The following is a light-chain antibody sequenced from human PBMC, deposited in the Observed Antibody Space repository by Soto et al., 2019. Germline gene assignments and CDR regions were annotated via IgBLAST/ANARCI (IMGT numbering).Light chain of an antibody. Sequence: DIQMTQSPSTLSASVGDRVTITCRASQSINNWLAWYQQKPGKAPKVLIYRASSLESGVPSRFSGSGSGTAFTLTINSLQPDDFATYYCQEYNTYSFGQGTKVEIK. CDR2: RAS. CDR3: QEYNTYS. J-gene: IGKJ1*01. CDR1: QSINNW. V-gene: IGKV1-5*03.